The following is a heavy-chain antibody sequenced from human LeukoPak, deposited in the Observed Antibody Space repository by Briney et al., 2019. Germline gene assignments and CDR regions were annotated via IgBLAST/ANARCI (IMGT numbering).Heavy chain of an antibody. CDR3: AKDSRGSALGAFDM. V-gene: IGHV3-23*01. D-gene: IGHD2-2*01. J-gene: IGHJ3*02. CDR2: ITGSDDGT. CDR1: GFTFSKYA. Sequence: GGSLRLSCAASGFTFSKYAMSWVRQAPGKGLEWVSAITGSDDGTYYADSVKGRFTISRDNSKNTLFLQMNSLRAEDTAVYYCAKDSRGSALGAFDMWGQGTVVTVSS.